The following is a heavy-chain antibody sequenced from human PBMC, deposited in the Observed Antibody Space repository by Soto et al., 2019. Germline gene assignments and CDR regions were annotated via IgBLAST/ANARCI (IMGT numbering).Heavy chain of an antibody. CDR3: ATWARLVTYRGFIGPRDV. CDR2: ITPAFGTT. CDR1: GSTFSKRS. D-gene: IGHD2-21*01. J-gene: IGHJ4*02. Sequence: QVHLVQSGAEVKKPGSSVKISCRASGSTFSKRSITWVRQAPGQGFEWMGGITPAFGTTNFARKFQGRLTIAADEPPTTAYLELSSLTSEDTAVYHCATWARLVTYRGFIGPRDVWGQGDLVTVSS. V-gene: IGHV1-69*01.